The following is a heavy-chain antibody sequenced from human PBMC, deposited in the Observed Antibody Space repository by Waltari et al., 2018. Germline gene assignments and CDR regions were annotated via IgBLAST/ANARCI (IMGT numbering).Heavy chain of an antibody. CDR2: LYYSGST. V-gene: IGHV4-31*03. D-gene: IGHD2-15*01. CDR1: GGSISSGGYY. CDR3: ARARGGYCSGGSCYNYYYYYMDV. J-gene: IGHJ6*03. Sequence: QVQLQESGPGLVKPSQTLSLTCTVSGGSISSGGYYWSWIRQHPGKGLEWIGYLYYSGSTHYNPSLKSRVTISVDTSKNQFSLKLSSVTAADTAVYYCARARGGYCSGGSCYNYYYYYMDVWGKGTTVTVSS.